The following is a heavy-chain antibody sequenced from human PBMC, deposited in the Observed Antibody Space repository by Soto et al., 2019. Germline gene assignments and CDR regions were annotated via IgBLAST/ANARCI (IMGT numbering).Heavy chain of an antibody. D-gene: IGHD5-12*01. J-gene: IGHJ5*02. Sequence: SETLSLTCTVSGDSISNYYWSWIRQAPGKGLEWIGFIYHSGNTNYNPSLKSRVTISVDTSKNQFSLKLSSVTAADTAVYYCARDEGYGGYVRWFDPWGQGTLVTVSS. V-gene: IGHV4-59*01. CDR2: IYHSGNT. CDR3: ARDEGYGGYVRWFDP. CDR1: GDSISNYY.